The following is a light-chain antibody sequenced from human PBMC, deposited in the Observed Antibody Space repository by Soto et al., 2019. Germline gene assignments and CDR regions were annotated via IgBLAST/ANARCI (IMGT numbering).Light chain of an antibody. CDR1: QSVGGS. CDR3: LQYDKWPPWT. J-gene: IGKJ1*01. V-gene: IGKV3-15*01. CDR2: GAS. Sequence: ENVLTQSPATLSVSPGERVTLSCRASQSVGGSLAWYRQKPGQAPSLLVYGASTRATGIPARFSGSGSGTEFTLTISSLQSDDFAVYYCLQYDKWPPWTFGQGTKVDIK.